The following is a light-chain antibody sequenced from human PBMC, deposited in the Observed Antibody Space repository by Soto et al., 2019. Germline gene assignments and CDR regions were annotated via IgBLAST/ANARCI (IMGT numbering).Light chain of an antibody. CDR3: YSYAGRNIWV. CDR1: GSDIGAYNF. V-gene: IGLV2-8*01. J-gene: IGLJ3*02. CDR2: GVT. Sequence: QSVLAQPPSASGSPGQSVTISCTGSGSDIGAYNFVSWYQQHPGKAPKLVIFGVTERPSGVPDRFSGSKSGNTASLTVSGLQADDEAIYYCYSYAGRNIWVFGGGTKVTVL.